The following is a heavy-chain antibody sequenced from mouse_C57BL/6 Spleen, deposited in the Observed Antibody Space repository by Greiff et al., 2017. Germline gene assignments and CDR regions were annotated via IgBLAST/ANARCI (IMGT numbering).Heavy chain of an antibody. D-gene: IGHD1-3*01. V-gene: IGHV1-69*01. CDR1: GYTFTSYW. CDR3: ARWKLVIYYAMDY. Sequence: QVQLQQPGAELVMPGASVKLSCKASGYTFTSYWMHWVKQRPGQGLEWIGEIDPSDSYTNYNQKFKGKSTLTVDKSSSTAYMQLRSLTSEDSAVYYCARWKLVIYYAMDYWGQGTSVTVSS. J-gene: IGHJ4*01. CDR2: IDPSDSYT.